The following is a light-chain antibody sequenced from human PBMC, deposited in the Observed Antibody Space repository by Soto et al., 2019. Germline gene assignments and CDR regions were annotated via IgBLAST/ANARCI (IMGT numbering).Light chain of an antibody. CDR1: RTVFNF. V-gene: IGKV3-11*01. CDR2: DAS. CDR3: QQRAIWPYT. J-gene: IGKJ2*01. Sequence: EIALTQSPATLSLSPGERATLSCRANRTVFNFLIWYQQKPGQAPRLLIYDASNRATDIPARFSGTGSGTDFSLTISSLEPEDFAIYFCQQRAIWPYTFGPGTKLEIK.